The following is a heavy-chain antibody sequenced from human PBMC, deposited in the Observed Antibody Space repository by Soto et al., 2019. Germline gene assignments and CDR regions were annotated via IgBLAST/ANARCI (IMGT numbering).Heavy chain of an antibody. Sequence: XXFTSYGIHWVRQAPGQRLEWMGWINAANGDTKYSPKFQGRVTITRDTSASTAYMELSSLRSEDTAVYYCVRRHVSATGIDWFDPWGQGTLVTVSS. CDR1: XXFTSYG. D-gene: IGHD6-13*01. CDR2: INAANGDT. J-gene: IGHJ5*02. V-gene: IGHV1-3*01. CDR3: VRRHVSATGIDWFDP.